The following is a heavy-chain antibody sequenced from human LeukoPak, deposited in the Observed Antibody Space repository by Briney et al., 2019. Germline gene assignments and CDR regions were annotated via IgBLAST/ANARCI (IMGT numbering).Heavy chain of an antibody. D-gene: IGHD1-26*01. CDR3: VRGGGSYFI. J-gene: IGHJ3*02. Sequence: SETLSLTCAVSGGSLSDYHWTWIRQPPGKSLEWIGEIHRSGSTNYNPSIKSRVTMSMDTSKNQFSLTLTSVTAADTAVYYCVRGGGSYFIWGQGATVTVSS. CDR1: GGSLSDYH. V-gene: IGHV4-34*01. CDR2: IHRSGST.